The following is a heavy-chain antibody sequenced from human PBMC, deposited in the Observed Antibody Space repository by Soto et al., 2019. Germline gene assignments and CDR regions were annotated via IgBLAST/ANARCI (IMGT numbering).Heavy chain of an antibody. CDR1: GYTFTSYD. CDR3: ARSEQSHLLANWFAP. CDR2: MNPNSGNT. J-gene: IGHJ5*02. Sequence: ASVTVSCKASGYTFTSYDINWVRQATGQGLEWMGWMNPNSGNTGYAQKFQGRVTMTRNTSISTACMELSSLRSEDTAVYYCARSEQSHLLANWFAPWGKGTRVTVS. D-gene: IGHD2-2*01. V-gene: IGHV1-8*01.